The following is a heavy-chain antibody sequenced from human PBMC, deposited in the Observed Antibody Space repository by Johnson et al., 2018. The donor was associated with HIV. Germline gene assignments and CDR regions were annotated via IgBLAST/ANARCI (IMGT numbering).Heavy chain of an antibody. Sequence: VQLVESGGGVVQPGGSLRLSCGVSGFTFSDHWMQWVRQAPGKGLVWVSRINGDGSRTSYADSVKGRFTIARDNAKNTLFLEMNSLRAEDTAVYYCASELGIRLDAFDIWGQGTMVTVSS. CDR1: GFTFSDHW. D-gene: IGHD7-27*01. J-gene: IGHJ3*02. CDR3: ASELGIRLDAFDI. V-gene: IGHV3-74*02. CDR2: INGDGSRT.